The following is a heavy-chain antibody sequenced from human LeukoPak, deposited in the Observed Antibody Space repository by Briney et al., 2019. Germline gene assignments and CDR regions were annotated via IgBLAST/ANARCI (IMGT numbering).Heavy chain of an antibody. D-gene: IGHD1-26*01. J-gene: IGHJ4*02. Sequence: PSETLSLTCTVSGGSISSYYWSWIRQPPGKGLEWIRYIYYSGSTNYNPSLKSRVTMSVDTSKNQFSLKLSSATAADTAVYYCAGVGPTILWRQGTLVTVSS. CDR3: AGVGPTIL. CDR1: GGSISSYY. CDR2: IYYSGST. V-gene: IGHV4-59*01.